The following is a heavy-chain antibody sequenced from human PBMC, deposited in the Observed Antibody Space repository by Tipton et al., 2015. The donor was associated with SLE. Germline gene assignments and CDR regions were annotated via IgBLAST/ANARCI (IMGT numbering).Heavy chain of an antibody. CDR2: IYYSGST. V-gene: IGHV4-59*01. CDR1: GGSISSYY. CDR3: ARVSSWGSGYFDY. Sequence: LRLSCTVSGGSISSYYWSWIRQPPGTGLEWIGYIYYSGSTNYNPSLKSRVTISVDTSKNQFSLKLSSVTAADTAVYYCARVSSWGSGYFDYWGQGTLVTVSS. J-gene: IGHJ4*02. D-gene: IGHD7-27*01.